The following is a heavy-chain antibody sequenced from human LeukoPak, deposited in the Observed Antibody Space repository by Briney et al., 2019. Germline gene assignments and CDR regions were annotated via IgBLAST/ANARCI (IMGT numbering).Heavy chain of an antibody. Sequence: GGSLRLSCAASGFTFSGSAMHWVRQASGKGLEWVGRIRSKANSYATAYAASVKGRFTISRDDSKNTAYLQMNSLKTEDTAVYYCTRQVDSGSYDYYGMDVWGQGTTVTVSS. CDR2: IRSKANSYAT. J-gene: IGHJ6*02. CDR1: GFTFSGSA. D-gene: IGHD1-26*01. CDR3: TRQVDSGSYDYYGMDV. V-gene: IGHV3-73*01.